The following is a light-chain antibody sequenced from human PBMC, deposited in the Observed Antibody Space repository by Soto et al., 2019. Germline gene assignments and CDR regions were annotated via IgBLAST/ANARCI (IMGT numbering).Light chain of an antibody. CDR2: GAS. CDR3: QQYNNWPTT. V-gene: IGKV3D-15*01. Sequence: EIVLTQSPDTLSVSPGERATLSCRASQTVGSNLAWYQQKPGQAPRLLIYGASTRASDTPARFSGSGSMTEFALTISSLQSEDFAVYYCQQYNNWPTTFGQGTRLEIK. J-gene: IGKJ5*01. CDR1: QTVGSN.